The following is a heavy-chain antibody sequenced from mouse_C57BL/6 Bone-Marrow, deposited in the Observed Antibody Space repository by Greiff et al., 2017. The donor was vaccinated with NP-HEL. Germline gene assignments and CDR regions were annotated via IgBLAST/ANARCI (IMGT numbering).Heavy chain of an antibody. CDR2: IYPGSGST. V-gene: IGHV1-55*01. CDR1: GYTFTSYW. D-gene: IGHD1-1*02. Sequence: QVQLQQPGAELVKPGASVKMSCKASGYTFTSYWITWVKQRPGQGLEWIGDIYPGSGSTNYNEKFKSKATLTVDTSSSTAYMQLSSLTSEDSAVYYCARGGLCPRAFDVWGTGTTVTVSS. J-gene: IGHJ1*03. CDR3: ARGGLCPRAFDV.